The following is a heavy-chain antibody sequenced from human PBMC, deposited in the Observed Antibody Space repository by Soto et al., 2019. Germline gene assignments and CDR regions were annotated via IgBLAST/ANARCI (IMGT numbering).Heavy chain of an antibody. CDR3: AKDWAFDS. CDR1: GFQFSSHW. J-gene: IGHJ4*02. D-gene: IGHD3-16*01. V-gene: IGHV3-7*03. CDR2: IKEDGSTK. Sequence: PVGSLRLSCAASGFQFSSHWMNWVRQAPGKGLEWVANIKEDGSTKYYVDSVKGRFTISRENTRNTVYLQMDSLRAEDTALYYCAKDWAFDSWGQGTLVTVSS.